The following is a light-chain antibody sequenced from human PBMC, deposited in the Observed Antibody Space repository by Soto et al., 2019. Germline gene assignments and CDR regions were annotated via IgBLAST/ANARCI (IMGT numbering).Light chain of an antibody. J-gene: IGKJ4*01. Sequence: DIQMTQSPPSVSASVGDRVTITCRASQGIRSWLAWYQQRPGKAPKLLISAASSLQSAVPSRFSGSGSGTDFTLTISSLQPDDFATYYCQQSDTFPATFGGGTKVEIK. CDR1: QGIRSW. CDR3: QQSDTFPAT. V-gene: IGKV1D-12*01. CDR2: AAS.